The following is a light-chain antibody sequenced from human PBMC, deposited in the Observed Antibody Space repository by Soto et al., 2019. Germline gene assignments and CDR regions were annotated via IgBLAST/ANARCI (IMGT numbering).Light chain of an antibody. CDR3: QEYDDYLFT. J-gene: IGKJ2*01. CDR1: QSIGSW. CDR2: KTS. V-gene: IGKV1-5*03. Sequence: DIQMTQSPSTLSASVGDRVTITCRASQSIGSWFAWYQQKPGKAPKLLIYKTSILESGVPSRFSGSGSGTEFTLTISSLQPDDFVTYYCQEYDDYLFTFGQGTKLEIK.